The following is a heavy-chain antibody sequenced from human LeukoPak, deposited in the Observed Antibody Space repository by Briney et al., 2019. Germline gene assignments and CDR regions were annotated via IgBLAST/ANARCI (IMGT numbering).Heavy chain of an antibody. CDR3: ARSGRSDYGDYGNFDY. Sequence: ASVKVSCKASGYTFTGYYMYWVRQAPGQGHEWMGWINPNSGDTQFTQKFQGRVSMTRDTSISTAYMELSRLRSDDTAVYYCARSGRSDYGDYGNFDYWGQGTLVTVSS. J-gene: IGHJ4*02. CDR2: INPNSGDT. D-gene: IGHD4-17*01. CDR1: GYTFTGYY. V-gene: IGHV1-2*02.